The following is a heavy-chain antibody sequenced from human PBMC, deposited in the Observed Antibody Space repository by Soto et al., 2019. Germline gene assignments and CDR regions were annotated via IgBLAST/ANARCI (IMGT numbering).Heavy chain of an antibody. Sequence: SETLSLTCAVYGRSFSGYYWSWIRQPPGKGLEWIGEINHSGSTNYNPSLKSRVTISVDTSKNQFSLKLSSVTAADTAVYYCARASGGSCYSPDYYYYGMDVWGQGTTVTVSS. CDR2: INHSGST. D-gene: IGHD2-15*01. CDR1: GRSFSGYY. J-gene: IGHJ6*02. V-gene: IGHV4-34*01. CDR3: ARASGGSCYSPDYYYYGMDV.